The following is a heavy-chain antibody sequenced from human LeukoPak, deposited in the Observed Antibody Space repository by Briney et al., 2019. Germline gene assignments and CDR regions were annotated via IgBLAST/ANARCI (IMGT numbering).Heavy chain of an antibody. Sequence: GGSLRLSCAASGFTFSSYAMSWVRQAPGKGLEWVSAISGSGGSTYYADSVKGRFTTSRDNSKNTLYLQMNSLRAEDTAVYYCAKPNYDFWSGYPDYWGQGTLVTVSS. CDR1: GFTFSSYA. V-gene: IGHV3-23*01. D-gene: IGHD3-3*01. CDR3: AKPNYDFWSGYPDY. J-gene: IGHJ4*02. CDR2: ISGSGGST.